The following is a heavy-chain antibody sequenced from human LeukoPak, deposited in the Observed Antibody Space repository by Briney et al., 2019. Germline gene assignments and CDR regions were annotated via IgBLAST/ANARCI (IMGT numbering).Heavy chain of an antibody. CDR1: GFTFSNYA. CDR3: AKGYYGTAVRGGHLDS. V-gene: IGHV3-30*18. D-gene: IGHD3-3*01. Sequence: GGSLRLSCTASGFTFSNYAMHWVRQAPGKGLEWVAGISYDGNNKYYADSVKGRFTISRDNYKNTLYLQMNSLRAEDTAVYYCAKGYYGTAVRGGHLDSWGQGTLVTVSS. CDR2: ISYDGNNK. J-gene: IGHJ4*02.